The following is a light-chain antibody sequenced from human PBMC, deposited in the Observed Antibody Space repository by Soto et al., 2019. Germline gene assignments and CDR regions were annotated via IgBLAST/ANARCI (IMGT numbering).Light chain of an antibody. J-gene: IGLJ3*02. CDR2: GND. CDR1: SSNIGAGYD. Sequence: SVLTQPPSVSGAPGQRVTISCTGSSSNIGAGYDVHWYQQFSGTSPKLLIYGNDNRPSGVPDRFSGSKSGTSASLAITGLLAEDEADYYCQSYDSSLSGFWVFGGGTKLTVL. CDR3: QSYDSSLSGFWV. V-gene: IGLV1-40*01.